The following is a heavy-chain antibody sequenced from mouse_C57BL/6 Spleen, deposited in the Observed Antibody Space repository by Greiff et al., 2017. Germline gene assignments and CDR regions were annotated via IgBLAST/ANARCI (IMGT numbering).Heavy chain of an antibody. CDR2: IYPSDSAT. J-gene: IGHJ2*01. Sequence: VQLQQPGAELVRPGSSVKLSCKASGYTFTSYWMDWVKQRPGQGLEWIGNIYPSDSATHYNQKFKDKATLTVDKSSSTAYMQHSSLTSEDSAVNYCARRGTLYYFDYWGQGTTLTVAS. V-gene: IGHV1-61*01. D-gene: IGHD2-14*01. CDR3: ARRGTLYYFDY. CDR1: GYTFTSYW.